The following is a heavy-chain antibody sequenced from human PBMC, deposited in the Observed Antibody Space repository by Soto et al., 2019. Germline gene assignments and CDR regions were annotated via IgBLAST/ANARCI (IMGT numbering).Heavy chain of an antibody. CDR3: AKLGAYSTSAIDS. CDR1: GFMFNNYA. Sequence: GGSLRLSCAPSGFMFNNYAMSWVRQAPEKAMEWVSASSASGATTYYADSRQGRFTITRDNSKNTLYVQMNSLRAEDTAIYYCAKLGAYSTSAIDSWGQGALVTVSS. D-gene: IGHD6-6*01. CDR2: SSASGATT. J-gene: IGHJ4*02. V-gene: IGHV3-23*01.